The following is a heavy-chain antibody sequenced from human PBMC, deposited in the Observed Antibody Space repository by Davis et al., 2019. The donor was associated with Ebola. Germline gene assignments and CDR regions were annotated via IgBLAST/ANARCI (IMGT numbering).Heavy chain of an antibody. CDR2: IKQDGSEK. Sequence: GESLKISCAASGFTFSSYWMSWVRRAPGKGLEWVANIKQDGSEKYYVDSVKGQFTISRDNAKNSLYLQMNSLRAEDTAVYYCATRYSGNFWDLYYYYGMDVWGQGTTVTVSS. CDR1: GFTFSSYW. D-gene: IGHD1-26*01. CDR3: ATRYSGNFWDLYYYYGMDV. V-gene: IGHV3-7*03. J-gene: IGHJ6*02.